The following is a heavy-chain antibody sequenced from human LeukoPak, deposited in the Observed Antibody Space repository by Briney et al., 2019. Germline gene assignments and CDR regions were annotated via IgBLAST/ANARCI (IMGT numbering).Heavy chain of an antibody. V-gene: IGHV4-59*08. Sequence: SETLSLTCTVSGGSISSYYWSWIRQPPGRGLEWIGYIYYSGSTNYNPSLKSRVTMSVDTSKNQFSLKLSSVTAADTAVYYCARQLWLRGGVDYWGQGTLVTVSS. CDR2: IYYSGST. CDR1: GGSISSYY. J-gene: IGHJ4*02. CDR3: ARQLWLRGGVDY. D-gene: IGHD5-18*01.